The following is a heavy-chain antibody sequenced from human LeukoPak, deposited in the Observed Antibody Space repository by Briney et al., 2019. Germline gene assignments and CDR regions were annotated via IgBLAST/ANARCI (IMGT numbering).Heavy chain of an antibody. CDR1: GFRLSTYW. Sequence: GGSLRLSCAASGFRLSTYWMSWVRQAPGKGLEWVAVISYDGTNKYYADSVKGRFTISRDNSKNTLYLQMNSLRAEDTAVYYCARNMVVTTQFDYWGQGTLVTVSS. CDR2: ISYDGTNK. V-gene: IGHV3-30*03. CDR3: ARNMVVTTQFDY. D-gene: IGHD2-15*01. J-gene: IGHJ4*02.